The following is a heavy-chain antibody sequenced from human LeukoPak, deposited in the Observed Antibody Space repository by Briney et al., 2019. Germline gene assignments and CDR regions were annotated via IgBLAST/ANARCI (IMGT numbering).Heavy chain of an antibody. D-gene: IGHD3-22*01. Sequence: SETLSLTCTVSGGSISSSSYYWGWIRQPPGKGLEWIGSIYYSGSTNYNPSLKSRVTISVDTSKNQFSLKLSSVTAADTAVYYCARGQNMGYYYDSSGPRVYFDYWGQGTLVTVSS. V-gene: IGHV4-39*07. CDR1: GGSISSSSYY. J-gene: IGHJ4*02. CDR2: IYYSGST. CDR3: ARGQNMGYYYDSSGPRVYFDY.